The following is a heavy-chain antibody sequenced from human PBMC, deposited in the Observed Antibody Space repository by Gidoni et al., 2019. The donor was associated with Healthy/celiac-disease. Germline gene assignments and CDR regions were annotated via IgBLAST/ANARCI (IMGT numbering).Heavy chain of an antibody. CDR3: AKDTGYSSSWPQWFDP. CDR2: ISGSGGST. Sequence: EVQLLESGGGLVQPGGSLRLSCAASGLTFSSYAMSWVRQAPGKGLEWVSAISGSGGSTYYADSVKGRFTISRDNSKNTLYLQMNSLRAEDTAVYYCAKDTGYSSSWPQWFDPWGQGTLVTVSS. J-gene: IGHJ5*02. CDR1: GLTFSSYA. D-gene: IGHD6-13*01. V-gene: IGHV3-23*01.